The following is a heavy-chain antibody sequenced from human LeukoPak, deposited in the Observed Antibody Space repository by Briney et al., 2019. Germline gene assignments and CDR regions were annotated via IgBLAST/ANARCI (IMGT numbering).Heavy chain of an antibody. CDR2: ISAYNGNT. J-gene: IGHJ5*02. V-gene: IGHV1-18*01. CDR3: ARDCSSTSCSLAGFDP. CDR1: GYTFTSYG. Sequence: ASVKVSCKASGYTFTSYGISWVRQAPGPGLEWIGWISAYNGNTNYAQKLQGRVTMTTDTSTSTAYMELRSLRSDDTAVYYCARDCSSTSCSLAGFDPWGQGTLVTVSS. D-gene: IGHD2-2*01.